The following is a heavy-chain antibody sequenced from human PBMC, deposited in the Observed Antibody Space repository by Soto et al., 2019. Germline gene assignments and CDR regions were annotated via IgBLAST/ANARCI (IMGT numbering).Heavy chain of an antibody. D-gene: IGHD3-9*01. Sequence: SVKVSCKASGGTFSSYAISWVRQAPGQGLEWMGGIIPIFGTANYAQKFQGRVTITADESTSTAYMELSSLRSEDTAVYYCARDTNLTYYGILTGRIPMDVWGQGTTVTVSS. CDR2: IIPIFGTA. CDR3: ARDTNLTYYGILTGRIPMDV. J-gene: IGHJ6*02. V-gene: IGHV1-69*13. CDR1: GGTFSSYA.